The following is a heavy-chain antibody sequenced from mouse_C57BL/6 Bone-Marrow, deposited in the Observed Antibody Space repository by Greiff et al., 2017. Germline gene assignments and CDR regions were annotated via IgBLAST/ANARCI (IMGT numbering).Heavy chain of an antibody. Sequence: EVQLQQSGAELVRPGASVKLSCTASGFNIKDDYMHWVKQRPEQGLEWIGWIDPENGDTEYASKFQGKATITADTSSNTAYLQLRSLTSEDTAVYYCTCYGSGAYWGQGTLVTVSA. J-gene: IGHJ3*01. D-gene: IGHD1-1*01. CDR2: IDPENGDT. CDR1: GFNIKDDY. CDR3: TCYGSGAY. V-gene: IGHV14-4*01.